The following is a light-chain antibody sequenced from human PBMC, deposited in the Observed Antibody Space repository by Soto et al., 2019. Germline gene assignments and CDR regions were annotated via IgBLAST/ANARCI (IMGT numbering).Light chain of an antibody. Sequence: IVLTQSPSSLSASVGERATLSCRASQSISSNLAWYQQKPGQAPKLLIFAASTLDSGVPSRFSGSGSGTDFTLTISRLQPEDFATYYCQHLSTSPLTFGGGTKVDIK. J-gene: IGKJ4*01. V-gene: IGKV1-9*01. CDR3: QHLSTSPLT. CDR2: AAS. CDR1: QSISSN.